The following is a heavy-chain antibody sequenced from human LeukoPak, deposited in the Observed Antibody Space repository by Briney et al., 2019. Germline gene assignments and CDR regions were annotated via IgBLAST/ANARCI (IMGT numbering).Heavy chain of an antibody. J-gene: IGHJ4*02. CDR3: ARGRFKDIVAMTYYFDY. Sequence: ASVKVSCKASGYTFTGYHMHWVRQAPGQGLEWMGWINPNSGGTNYAQKFQGWVTMTRDTSISTAYMELSRLRSDDTAVYYCARGRFKDIVAMTYYFDYWGQGTLVTVSS. V-gene: IGHV1-2*04. D-gene: IGHD5-12*01. CDR1: GYTFTGYH. CDR2: INPNSGGT.